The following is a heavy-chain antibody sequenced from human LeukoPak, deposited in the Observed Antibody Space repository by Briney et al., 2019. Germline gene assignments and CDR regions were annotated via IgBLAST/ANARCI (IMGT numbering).Heavy chain of an antibody. CDR2: MNPNSGNT. CDR1: GYTFTSYD. V-gene: IGHV1-8*01. CDR3: ARGGRYYDSSGYSI. J-gene: IGHJ4*02. D-gene: IGHD3-22*01. Sequence: ASVKVSCKASGYTFTSYDINWVRQATGQGLEWMGWMNPNSGNTGYAQKFQGRVAMNRNTSINTPYMELRSMRSEDTAVYYCARGGRYYDSSGYSIWGQGTLVTVSS.